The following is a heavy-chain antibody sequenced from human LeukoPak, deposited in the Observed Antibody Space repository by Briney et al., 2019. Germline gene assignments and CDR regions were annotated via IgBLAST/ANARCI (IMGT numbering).Heavy chain of an antibody. CDR3: AKDRAQQLVLDF. D-gene: IGHD6-13*01. J-gene: IGHJ4*02. Sequence: GGPLTLSCAASGFTFSSYAVIWPRQAPGKGRECLSAIIGSGSSTYYADSVKGRFTISRDNSKNTLFLQMNSLRAEDTAVYYCAKDRAQQLVLDFWGQGTLVTVSP. V-gene: IGHV3-23*01. CDR1: GFTFSSYA. CDR2: IIGSGSST.